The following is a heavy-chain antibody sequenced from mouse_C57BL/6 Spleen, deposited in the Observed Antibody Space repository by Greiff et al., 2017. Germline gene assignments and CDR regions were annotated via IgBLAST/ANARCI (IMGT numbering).Heavy chain of an antibody. D-gene: IGHD1-1*01. Sequence: EVKLEESGGGLVQPGGSMKLSCVASGFTFSNYWMNWVRQSPEKGLEWVAQIRLKSDNYATHYAESVKGRFTISRDDSKSSVYLQMNNLRAEDTGIYYCTGAWGYYGSSYHWGQGTTLTVSS. CDR2: IRLKSDNYAT. J-gene: IGHJ2*01. CDR3: TGAWGYYGSSYH. V-gene: IGHV6-3*01. CDR1: GFTFSNYW.